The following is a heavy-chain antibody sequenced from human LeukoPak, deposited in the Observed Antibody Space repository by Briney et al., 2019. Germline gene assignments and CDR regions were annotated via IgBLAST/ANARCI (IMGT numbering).Heavy chain of an antibody. D-gene: IGHD2-2*01. J-gene: IGHJ4*02. V-gene: IGHV1-18*01. Sequence: GASVKVSCKASGYTFTSYGISWVRQAPGQGLEWMGWISAYNGNTNYAQKLQGRVTMTTDTSTSTAYMELRSLRSDDTAAYYCARDGCSSTSCSTDLDYWGQGTLVTVSS. CDR1: GYTFTSYG. CDR3: ARDGCSSTSCSTDLDY. CDR2: ISAYNGNT.